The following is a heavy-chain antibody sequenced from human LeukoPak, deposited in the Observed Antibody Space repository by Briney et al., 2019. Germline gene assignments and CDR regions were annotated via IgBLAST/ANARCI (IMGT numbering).Heavy chain of an antibody. Sequence: SETLSLTCAVYGGSFSGYYWSWIRQPPGKGLEWIGEINHSGSTNYNPSLKSRVTISVDTSKNQFSLKLSSVTAADTAVYYCAGDGIQGFDPWGQGTLVTVSS. CDR3: AGDGIQGFDP. D-gene: IGHD2-21*02. CDR2: INHSGST. J-gene: IGHJ5*02. V-gene: IGHV4-34*01. CDR1: GGSFSGYY.